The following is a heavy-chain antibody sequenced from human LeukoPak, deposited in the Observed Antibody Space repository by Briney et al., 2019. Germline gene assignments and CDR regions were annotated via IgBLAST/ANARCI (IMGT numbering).Heavy chain of an antibody. Sequence: GGSLRLSCAASGFTFSSYGMHWVRQAPGKGLEWVAAISYDGSNKYYADSVKGRFTISRDNSKNTLYLQMNSLRAEDTAVYYCATDYYDSSGYTAWGQGTLVTVSS. D-gene: IGHD3-22*01. CDR1: GFTFSSYG. CDR3: ATDYYDSSGYTA. CDR2: ISYDGSNK. J-gene: IGHJ5*02. V-gene: IGHV3-30*03.